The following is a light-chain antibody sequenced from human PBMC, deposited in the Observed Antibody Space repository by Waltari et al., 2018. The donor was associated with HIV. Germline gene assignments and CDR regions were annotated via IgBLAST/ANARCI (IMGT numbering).Light chain of an antibody. J-gene: IGKJ4*01. Sequence: DIVMTQSPVSLSVTPVAPASISCTSSQSLLHPHGNDYLDWYVQKPGQSPQVLIHLGSNRASGVPDRFSGSGSGTEFTLKISRVEAEDVGLYFCMQALQTPLTFGGGTKVEIK. CDR2: LGS. CDR1: QSLLHPHGNDY. CDR3: MQALQTPLT. V-gene: IGKV2-28*01.